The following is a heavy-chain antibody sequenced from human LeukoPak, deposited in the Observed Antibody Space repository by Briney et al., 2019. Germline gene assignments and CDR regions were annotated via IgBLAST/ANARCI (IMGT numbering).Heavy chain of an antibody. D-gene: IGHD1-1*01. CDR3: ARGDITNWYYDS. J-gene: IGHJ4*02. CDR1: EFTFSSYA. Sequence: GGSLRLSCAASEFTFSSYAMSWVRQAPGKGLEWVSAISGSGGSTYYADSVKGRFTIFRDNAKSSLYLQMNSLRAEDTALYYCARGDITNWYYDSWGQGTMVTVSS. CDR2: ISGSGGST. V-gene: IGHV3-23*01.